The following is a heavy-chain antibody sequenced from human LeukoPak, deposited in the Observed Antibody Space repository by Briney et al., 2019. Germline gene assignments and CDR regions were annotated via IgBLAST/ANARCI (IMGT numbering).Heavy chain of an antibody. V-gene: IGHV4-59*01. CDR2: ISYSGST. Sequence: PSGTLSLTRTVSGGSTGIYYWSSIRQPPGKGLEWIGHISYSGSTNYNPSLKSRVTISVDTSKNQFSLKLSSVTAADTAVYYCARGGSGYALNWFDPWGQGTLVTVSS. D-gene: IGHD5-12*01. CDR3: ARGGSGYALNWFDP. J-gene: IGHJ5*02. CDR1: GGSTGIYY.